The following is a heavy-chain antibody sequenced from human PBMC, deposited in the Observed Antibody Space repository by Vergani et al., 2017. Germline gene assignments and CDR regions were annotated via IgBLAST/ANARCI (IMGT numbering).Heavy chain of an antibody. D-gene: IGHD3-22*01. V-gene: IGHV4-30-2*01. J-gene: IGHJ4*02. CDR3: ARHRITYDSSGYYLGGAFDY. Sequence: LQLQESGSGLVKPSQTLSLTCAVSGGSISSGGYSWSWIRQPPGKGLEWIGYIYHSGSTYYNPSLKSRVTISVDRSKNQFSLKLSSVTAADTAVYYCARHRITYDSSGYYLGGAFDYWGQGTLVTVSS. CDR2: IYHSGST. CDR1: GGSISSGGYS.